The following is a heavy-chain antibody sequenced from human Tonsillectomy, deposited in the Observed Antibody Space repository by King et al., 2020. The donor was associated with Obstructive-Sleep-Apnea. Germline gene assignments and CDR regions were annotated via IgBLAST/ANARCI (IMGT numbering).Heavy chain of an antibody. CDR1: GGSISSGGYS. V-gene: IGHV4-30-2*01. J-gene: IGHJ4*02. CDR2: IYHSGST. CDR3: ASQFYDSRGYYSDY. D-gene: IGHD3-22*01. Sequence: QLQESGSGLVKPSQTLSLNCTVSGGSISSGGYSWSWIRQPPGKGLEWIGYIYHSGSTYYNPSLKSRVTISIDRSKNQFSLKLSSVTAADTAVYYCASQFYDSRGYYSDYWGQGTLVTVSS.